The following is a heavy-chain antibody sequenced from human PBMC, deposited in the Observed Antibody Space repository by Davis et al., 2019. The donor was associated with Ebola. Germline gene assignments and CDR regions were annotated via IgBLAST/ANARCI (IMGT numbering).Heavy chain of an antibody. D-gene: IGHD3-10*01. CDR1: GFTFSNYW. V-gene: IGHV3-30*18. J-gene: IGHJ4*02. CDR2: ISYDGSNK. CDR3: AKVGGSGTY. Sequence: GESLKISCAASGFTFSNYWMHWVRQAPGKGLEWVAVISYDGSNKYYADSVKGRFTISRDNSKNTLYVQMNSLRAEDTAVYYCAKVGGSGTYWGQGILVTVSS.